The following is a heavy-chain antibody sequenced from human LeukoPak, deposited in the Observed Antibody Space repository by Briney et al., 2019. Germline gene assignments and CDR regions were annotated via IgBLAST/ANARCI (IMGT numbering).Heavy chain of an antibody. J-gene: IGHJ6*02. Sequence: GGSLRLSCAASGFTFSSYSMNWVRQAPGKGLEWVSSISSSSSYIYYADSVKGRFTISRDNAKNSLYLQMNSLRAEDTAVYYCARFRSQMIVVVTPNYYYYGMDVWGQGTTVTVSS. CDR3: ARFRSQMIVVVTPNYYYYGMDV. CDR2: ISSSSSYI. V-gene: IGHV3-21*01. CDR1: GFTFSSYS. D-gene: IGHD3-22*01.